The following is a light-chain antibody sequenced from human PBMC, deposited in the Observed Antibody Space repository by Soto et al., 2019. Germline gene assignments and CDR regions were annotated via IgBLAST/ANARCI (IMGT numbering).Light chain of an antibody. CDR3: QQFGNSPYT. J-gene: IGKJ2*01. CDR1: QSVSSSY. CDR2: GAS. V-gene: IGKV3-20*01. Sequence: EIVLTQSPGTLSLSPGERATLSCRASQSVSSSYLAWYQQKPGQTPRLLIYGASSRATGIPDRFSGSGSGTDFTLTISRLEPEDFAEYYCQQFGNSPYTFGQGTKLHIK.